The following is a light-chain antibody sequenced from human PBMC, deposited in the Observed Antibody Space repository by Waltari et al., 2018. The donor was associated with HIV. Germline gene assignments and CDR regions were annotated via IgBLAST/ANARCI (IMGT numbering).Light chain of an antibody. CDR2: KDS. CDR3: QAADSSGSYFV. Sequence: SYELTQPPSVSVSPGQTARITCSGDVLPNQNTFWYQQKSGQAPVLVVYKDSERPAGIPERFSGSSSGTTVTLFIDGVQAEDEADYYCQAADSSGSYFVFGTGTKVTVL. J-gene: IGLJ1*01. CDR1: VLPNQN. V-gene: IGLV3-25*03.